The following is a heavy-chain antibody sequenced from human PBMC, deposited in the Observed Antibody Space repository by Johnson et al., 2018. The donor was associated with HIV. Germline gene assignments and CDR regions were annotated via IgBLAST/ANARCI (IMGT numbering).Heavy chain of an antibody. D-gene: IGHD1-26*01. CDR3: TTATPVGRGAFDI. J-gene: IGHJ3*02. CDR1: GFTFSNAW. CDR2: LYSGGST. Sequence: VQLVESGGGLVKPGGSLRLSCAASGFTFSNAWMNWVRQAPGKGLERVALLYSGGSTYYADSVKGRFTISRDNSKNTLYLQMNSLKTEDTAVYYCTTATPVGRGAFDIWGQGTMVTVSS. V-gene: IGHV3-66*01.